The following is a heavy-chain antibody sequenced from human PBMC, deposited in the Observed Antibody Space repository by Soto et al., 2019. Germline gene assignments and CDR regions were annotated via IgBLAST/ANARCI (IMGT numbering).Heavy chain of an antibody. J-gene: IGHJ4*02. CDR2: IKPDGSVK. Sequence: LRLSCAASGFIFNSYWMTWVRQAPGKGLEWVANIKPDGSVKNYVDSVKGRFTISRDNAENSLYLQMNSLRAEDTAVYYCARDPVRGDDYNFDYWGQGTLVTVSS. V-gene: IGHV3-7*01. CDR3: ARDPVRGDDYNFDY. CDR1: GFIFNSYW. D-gene: IGHD3-10*01.